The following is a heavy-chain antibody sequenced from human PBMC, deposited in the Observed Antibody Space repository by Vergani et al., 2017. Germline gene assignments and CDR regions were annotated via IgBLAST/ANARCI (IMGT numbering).Heavy chain of an antibody. Sequence: QVQLVESGGGVVQPGRSLRLSCAASGFTFSSYGMHWVRQAPGKGLEWVAVIWYDGSNKYYADSVKGRFTISRDNSKNTLYLQMNSLRVEDTAMYFCAKDLSYSTAWPHFDSRGQGTLVTVSS. V-gene: IGHV3-33*06. CDR1: GFTFSSYG. CDR2: IWYDGSNK. J-gene: IGHJ4*02. CDR3: AKDLSYSTAWPHFDS. D-gene: IGHD4-11*01.